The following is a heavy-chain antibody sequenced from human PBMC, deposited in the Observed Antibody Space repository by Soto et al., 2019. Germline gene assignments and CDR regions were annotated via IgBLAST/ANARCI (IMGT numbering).Heavy chain of an antibody. CDR3: ARATVERATIVFDY. V-gene: IGHV4-39*01. D-gene: IGHD5-12*01. CDR2: IYNSGST. CDR1: GGTISSSSDY. J-gene: IGHJ4*02. Sequence: KTSETLSLTCSVSGGTISSSSDYWGWIRQSPGKGLEWIGNIYNSGSTYYNPSLESRVTISVDTSKNQFSLKLRSVTASDTAVYYCARATVERATIVFDYWGQGTLVTVSS.